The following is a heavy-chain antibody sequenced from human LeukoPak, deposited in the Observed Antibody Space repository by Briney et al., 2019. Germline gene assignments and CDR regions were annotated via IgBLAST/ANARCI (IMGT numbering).Heavy chain of an antibody. Sequence: SETLSLTCTVSGGSISSYYWSWIRQPPGKGLEWIGYIYYSGSTNYNPSLKGRVTISVDTSKNQFSLKLSSVTAADTAVYYCARTAMVAYYFDYWGQGTLVTVSS. CDR1: GGSISSYY. J-gene: IGHJ4*02. CDR2: IYYSGST. CDR3: ARTAMVAYYFDY. D-gene: IGHD5-18*01. V-gene: IGHV4-59*08.